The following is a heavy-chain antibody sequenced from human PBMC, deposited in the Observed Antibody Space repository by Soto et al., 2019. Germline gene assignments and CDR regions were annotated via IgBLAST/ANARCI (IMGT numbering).Heavy chain of an antibody. CDR2: ISYDGSNK. CDR3: AKGQHCSTTSCYFYYYGTDV. Sequence: ESGGGVVQPGRSLRLSCAASGFTFSTYGMHWVRQAPGKGLEWVAVISYDGSNKYYVDSVKGRFTISRDNSKSTLYLQMNSLRAEDTAVYHCAKGQHCSTTSCYFYYYGTDVWGQGTTVTVSS. CDR1: GFTFSTYG. V-gene: IGHV3-30*18. D-gene: IGHD2-2*01. J-gene: IGHJ6*02.